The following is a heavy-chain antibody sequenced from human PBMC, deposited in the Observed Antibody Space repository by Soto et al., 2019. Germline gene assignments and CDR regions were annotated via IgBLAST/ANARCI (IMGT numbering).Heavy chain of an antibody. CDR2: IIPILGIA. Sequence: SVKVSCKASGGTFSSYTIGWVRQAPGQGLEWMGRIIPILGIANYAQKFQGRVTITADKSTSTAYMELSSLRSEDTAVYYCAITEGYCSGGSCYWPGYWGQGTLVTVSS. CDR3: AITEGYCSGGSCYWPGY. J-gene: IGHJ4*02. D-gene: IGHD2-15*01. V-gene: IGHV1-69*02. CDR1: GGTFSSYT.